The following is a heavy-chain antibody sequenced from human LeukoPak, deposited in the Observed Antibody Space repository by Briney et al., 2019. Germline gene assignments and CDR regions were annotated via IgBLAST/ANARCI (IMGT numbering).Heavy chain of an antibody. V-gene: IGHV1-8*01. CDR3: ARTESSGYYYNGMDV. Sequence: ASVKVSCKASGYTFTSYDINWVRQAPGQGLEWMGWMNPNSGNTGYAQKFQGRVTMTRNSSITTAYMEMSSLGSEDTAVYYCARTESSGYYYNGMDVWGQGTTVTVSS. CDR1: GYTFTSYD. J-gene: IGHJ6*02. D-gene: IGHD6-13*01. CDR2: MNPNSGNT.